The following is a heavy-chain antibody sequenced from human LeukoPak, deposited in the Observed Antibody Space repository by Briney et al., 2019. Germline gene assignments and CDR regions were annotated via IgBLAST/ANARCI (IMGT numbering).Heavy chain of an antibody. Sequence: ASVKVSCKVSGYTLTELSMHWVRQAPGKGLEWMGGFDPEDGETIYAQKFQGRVTMTEDTSTDTAYMELSSLRSEDTAVCYCATQSYSSSPVYMDVWGKGTTVTVSS. CDR1: GYTLTELS. CDR3: ATQSYSSSPVYMDV. V-gene: IGHV1-24*01. J-gene: IGHJ6*03. CDR2: FDPEDGET. D-gene: IGHD6-6*01.